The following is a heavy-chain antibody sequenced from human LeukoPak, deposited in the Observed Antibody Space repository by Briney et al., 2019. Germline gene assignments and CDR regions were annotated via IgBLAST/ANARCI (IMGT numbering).Heavy chain of an antibody. D-gene: IGHD2-2*02. CDR1: GFTFSSYS. J-gene: IGHJ4*02. CDR3: ARDVGVYCSSTSCYTVY. CDR2: ISSSSSYI. Sequence: GGSLRLSCTAYGFTFSSYSMNWVRQAPGKGLEWVSSISSSSSYIYYADSVEGRFTISRDNAKNSLYLQMNSLRAEDTAVYYCARDVGVYCSSTSCYTVYWGQGTLVTVSS. V-gene: IGHV3-21*01.